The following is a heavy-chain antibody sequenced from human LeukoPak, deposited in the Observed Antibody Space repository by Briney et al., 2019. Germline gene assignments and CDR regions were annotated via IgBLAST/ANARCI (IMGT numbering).Heavy chain of an antibody. Sequence: GGSLRLSCAASGFTFDDYGMSWVRQAPGKGLEWVSGINWNGGSTGYADSVKGRFTISRDNAKNSLYLQMKSLRAEDTALYYCARGGALYDILTGDAFDIWGQGTMVTVSS. CDR2: INWNGGST. CDR1: GFTFDDYG. V-gene: IGHV3-20*04. J-gene: IGHJ3*02. D-gene: IGHD3-9*01. CDR3: ARGGALYDILTGDAFDI.